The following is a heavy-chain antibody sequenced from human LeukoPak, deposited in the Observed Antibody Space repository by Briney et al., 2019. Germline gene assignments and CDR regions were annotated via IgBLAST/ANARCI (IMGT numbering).Heavy chain of an antibody. CDR2: IIPIFGTA. CDR1: GGTFRSYA. V-gene: IGHV1-69*13. D-gene: IGHD3-22*01. J-gene: IGHJ4*02. CDR3: ARMGSGYRAYFDY. Sequence: SVKVSCKASGGTFRSYAISWVRQAPGQGLEWMGGIIPIFGTANYAQKFQGRVTITADESTSTAYMELSSLRSEDTAVYYCARMGSGYRAYFDYWGQGTLVTVSS.